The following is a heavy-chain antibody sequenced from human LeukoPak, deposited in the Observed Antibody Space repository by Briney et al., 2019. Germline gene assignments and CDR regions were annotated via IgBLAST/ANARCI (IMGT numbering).Heavy chain of an antibody. Sequence: SETLSLTCTVSGGSISSGSYYWSWIRQPAGKGLEWIGRIYTSGGTNYNPSLKSRVTISVDTSKNQFSLKLSSVTAADTAVYYCARDPGSGYDLPDAFDIWGQGTMVTVSS. CDR2: IYTSGGT. J-gene: IGHJ3*02. CDR3: ARDPGSGYDLPDAFDI. D-gene: IGHD5-12*01. CDR1: GGSISSGSYY. V-gene: IGHV4-61*02.